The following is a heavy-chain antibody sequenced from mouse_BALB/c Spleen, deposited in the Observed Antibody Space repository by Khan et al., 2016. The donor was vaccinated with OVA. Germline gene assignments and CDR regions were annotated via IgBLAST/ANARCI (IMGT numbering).Heavy chain of an antibody. CDR3: TRFYGSDFDY. V-gene: IGHV1-20*02. CDR2: INPHIGET. CDR1: GYSFTGYF. D-gene: IGHD1-1*01. Sequence: EVQLQESGPELVKPGASVKISCKASGYSFTGYFMNWVMQSHGKSLEWIGRINPHIGETFYNQKFKGKATLTVDESSSTAHMELRSLASEDSAVYYCTRFYGSDFDYWGQGTTLTVSS. J-gene: IGHJ2*01.